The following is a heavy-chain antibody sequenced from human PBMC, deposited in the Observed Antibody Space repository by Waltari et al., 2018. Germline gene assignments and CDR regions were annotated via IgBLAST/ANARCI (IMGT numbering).Heavy chain of an antibody. J-gene: IGHJ4*02. CDR2: LNHSGRT. Sequence: VQLQQRCPGLLKPSETLSLNCAVSGGSFSGYSWCSLSQHPGKGLEWVGELNHSGRTKYYPTLKSRVTISVDTSKNKFTLKLSSVTAADTAVYYCARQFGGYYDFWSGYGPIDYWGQGTLVTVSS. D-gene: IGHD3-3*01. CDR3: ARQFGGYYDFWSGYGPIDY. CDR1: GGSFSGYS. V-gene: IGHV4-34*01.